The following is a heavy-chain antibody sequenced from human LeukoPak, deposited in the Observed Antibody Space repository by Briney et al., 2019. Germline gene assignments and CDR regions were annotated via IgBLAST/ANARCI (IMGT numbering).Heavy chain of an antibody. J-gene: IGHJ3*02. CDR3: ASVHLNEYYAFDI. D-gene: IGHD6-6*01. CDR1: GYSFTSYY. V-gene: IGHV1-2*02. Sequence: ASVKVSCKASGYSFTSYYMHWVRQAPGQGLEWMGWINPNSGGTNYAQKFQGRVTMTRDTSISTAYMELSRLRSDDTAVYYCASVHLNEYYAFDIWGQGTMVTVSS. CDR2: INPNSGGT.